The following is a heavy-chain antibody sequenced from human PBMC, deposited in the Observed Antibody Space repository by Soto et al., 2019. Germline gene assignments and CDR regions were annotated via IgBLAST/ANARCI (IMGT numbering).Heavy chain of an antibody. Sequence: GGSLRLSCAVSGFTVSDNYMSWVRQAPGKGLEWVSVIYRGDATHYADSVKGRFTISRDNSKNTVYLQMNSLRAEDTAVYYCAGGRSDSSRADSFDIWGQGTMVTVSS. CDR2: IYRGDAT. CDR3: AGGRSDSSRADSFDI. V-gene: IGHV3-53*01. CDR1: GFTVSDNY. D-gene: IGHD6-25*01. J-gene: IGHJ3*02.